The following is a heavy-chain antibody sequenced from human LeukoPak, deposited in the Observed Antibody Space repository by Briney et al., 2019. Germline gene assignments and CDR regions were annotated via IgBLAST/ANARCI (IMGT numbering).Heavy chain of an antibody. CDR2: INWNGGST. CDR1: GFTFDDYG. V-gene: IGHV3-20*04. J-gene: IGHJ4*02. Sequence: GGSLRLSCAASGFTFDDYGRSWVRQAPGKGLEWVSGINWNGGSTGYADSVKGRFTISRDNAKNSLYLQMNSLRAEDTALYYCARDDWGDSSTSDYYFDYWGQGTLVTVSS. CDR3: ARDDWGDSSTSDYYFDY. D-gene: IGHD2-2*01.